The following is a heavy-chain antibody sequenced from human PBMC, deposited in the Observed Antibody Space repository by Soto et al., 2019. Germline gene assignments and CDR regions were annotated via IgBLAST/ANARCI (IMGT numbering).Heavy chain of an antibody. CDR3: ATWHLREHAYDV. V-gene: IGHV3-53*01. J-gene: IGHJ3*01. D-gene: IGHD4-17*01. Sequence: DVQLVESGGGLIQPGGSLRLSCAAFGLTVSGKYYMAWVRQAPGKGLEWLSGLYDLDGTYYADSVKGRFITSGDSSKNIVYLQINDLSPDDTAVYYCATWHLREHAYDVWGQGTTVTVSS. CDR1: GLTVSGKYY. CDR2: LYDLDGT.